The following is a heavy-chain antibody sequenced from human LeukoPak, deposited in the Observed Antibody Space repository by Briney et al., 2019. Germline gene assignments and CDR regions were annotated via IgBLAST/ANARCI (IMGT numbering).Heavy chain of an antibody. D-gene: IGHD6-13*01. J-gene: IGHJ4*02. CDR2: IIPIFGTA. CDR1: GGTFSSYA. CDR3: ARGRYESIAAAVDYFDY. Sequence: SVTVSCKASGGTFSSYAISWVRQAPGQGLEWMGGIIPIFGTANYAQKFQGRVTITADESTSTAYMELSSLRSEDTAVYYCARGRYESIAAAVDYFDYWGQGTLVTVSS. V-gene: IGHV1-69*13.